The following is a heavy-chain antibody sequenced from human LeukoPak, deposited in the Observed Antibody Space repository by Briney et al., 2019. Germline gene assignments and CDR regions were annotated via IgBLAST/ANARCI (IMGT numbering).Heavy chain of an antibody. CDR2: INPSGGST. CDR3: ARGQQRVIAAAANDY. CDR1: GYTFTSYY. Sequence: ASVTVSFKASGYTFTSYYMHWVRQAPGQGLEWMGIINPSGGSTSYAQKFQGRVTMTRDMSTSTVYMELSSLRSEDTAVYYCARGQQRVIAAAANDYWGQGTLVTVSS. D-gene: IGHD6-13*01. J-gene: IGHJ4*02. V-gene: IGHV1-46*01.